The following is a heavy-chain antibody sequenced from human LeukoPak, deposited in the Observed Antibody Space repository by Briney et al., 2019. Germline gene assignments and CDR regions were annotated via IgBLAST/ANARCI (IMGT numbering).Heavy chain of an antibody. CDR3: AKEPLPYYSSSYFDY. V-gene: IGHV3-30*02. J-gene: IGHJ4*02. Sequence: PGGSLRLSCAASGFTFSSYGMHWVRQAPGKGLEWVAFIRYGGSNKYYADSVKGRFTISRDNSKNTLYLQMNSLRAEDTAVYYCAKEPLPYYSSSYFDYWGQGTLVTVSS. CDR1: GFTFSSYG. D-gene: IGHD6-13*01. CDR2: IRYGGSNK.